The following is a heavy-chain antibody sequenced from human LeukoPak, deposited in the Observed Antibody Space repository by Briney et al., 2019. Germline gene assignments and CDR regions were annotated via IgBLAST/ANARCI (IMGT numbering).Heavy chain of an antibody. V-gene: IGHV1-69*05. CDR1: GGTFSSYA. CDR2: IIPIFGRA. J-gene: IGHJ6*03. CDR3: ARSERDCISASCYCHYYLYYMDV. Sequence: SVKVSFKASGGTFSSYAMSWVRQAPGQGLEWMGGIIPIFGRANYAQKLQGRVTITTDESTRTAYMELSSLRSEDTAVYYCARSERDCISASCYCHYYLYYMDVWGKGTTVIVSS. D-gene: IGHD2-2*01.